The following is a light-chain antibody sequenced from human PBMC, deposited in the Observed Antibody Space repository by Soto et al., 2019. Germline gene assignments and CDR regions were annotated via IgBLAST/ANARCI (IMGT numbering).Light chain of an antibody. CDR3: QKHDTAPAT. CDR1: QGISAS. Sequence: DIPMTQSPSSLSASVGDRVTITCRASQGISASLAWYQQKPGKVPKLLIYGASRLQSGVSSRFSGSGSGTDFTLTISSLQPEDVATYYCQKHDTAPATFGGGTKVEIK. V-gene: IGKV1-27*01. CDR2: GAS. J-gene: IGKJ4*01.